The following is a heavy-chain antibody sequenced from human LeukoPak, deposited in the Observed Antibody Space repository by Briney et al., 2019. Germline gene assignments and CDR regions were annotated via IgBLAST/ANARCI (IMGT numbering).Heavy chain of an antibody. CDR1: GYTFSDYD. Sequence: ASVKVACKASGYTFSDYDVNWVRQAPGQGLEWMGWMNPTSGDTGYAQKFQGRVTMTRSMSRNTAYMELSRLRSEDTAVYFCARVVMRAFYYYYMDVWGKGTTIIISS. CDR2: MNPTSGDT. J-gene: IGHJ6*03. D-gene: IGHD2-21*01. V-gene: IGHV1-8*01. CDR3: ARVVMRAFYYYYMDV.